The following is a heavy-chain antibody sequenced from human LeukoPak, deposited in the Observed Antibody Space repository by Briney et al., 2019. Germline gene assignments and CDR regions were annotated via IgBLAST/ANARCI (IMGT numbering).Heavy chain of an antibody. CDR1: GYTFTSYD. CDR3: ARGKYYGSGSPYYYYGMDV. D-gene: IGHD3-10*01. J-gene: IGHJ6*02. V-gene: IGHV1-8*01. CDR2: MNPNSGNT. Sequence: ASVKVSCKASGYTFTSYDINWVRQATGQGLEWMGWMNPNSGNTGHAQKFQGRVTMTRNTSISTAYMELSSLRSEDTAVYYCARGKYYGSGSPYYYYGMDVWGQGTTVTVSS.